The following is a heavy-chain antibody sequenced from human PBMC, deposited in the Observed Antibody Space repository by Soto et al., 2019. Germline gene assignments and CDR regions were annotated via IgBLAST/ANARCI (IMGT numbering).Heavy chain of an antibody. J-gene: IGHJ4*02. CDR1: GFTFNTAW. D-gene: IGHD6-19*01. CDR2: IKSKNAGETT. Sequence: EVQLVESGGGLVKPGGSLRLSCAAFGFTFNTAWMSWVRQAPGKGLEWVGRIKSKNAGETTDYAAPVKGRFFISRDDSENTLFQQINSLQTEDTAMCYCATDVPSQNSGEFDYWGQGVLVTVSS. V-gene: IGHV3-15*07. CDR3: ATDVPSQNSGEFDY.